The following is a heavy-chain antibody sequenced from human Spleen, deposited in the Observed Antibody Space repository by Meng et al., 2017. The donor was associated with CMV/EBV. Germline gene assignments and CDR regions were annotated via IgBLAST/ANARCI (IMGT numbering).Heavy chain of an antibody. D-gene: IGHD3-22*01. CDR2: IYHSGST. V-gene: IGHV4-4*02. Sequence: SETLSLTCAVSGGSISSSNWWSWVRQPPGKGLEWIGEIYHSGSTFYNPSLKSPVTISVDTSKNQFSLKLNSVTAADTAVYYCARETMILVVDYWGQGTLVTVSS. CDR1: GGSISSSNW. J-gene: IGHJ4*02. CDR3: ARETMILVVDY.